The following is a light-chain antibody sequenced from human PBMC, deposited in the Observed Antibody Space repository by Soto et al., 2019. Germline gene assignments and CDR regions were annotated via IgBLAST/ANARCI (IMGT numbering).Light chain of an antibody. CDR3: QQYYSYPPAVT. J-gene: IGKJ4*01. Sequence: AIRMTQSPSSFSASTGDRVTITCRASQGISSYLAWYQQKPGKAPKLLIYAASTLQSGVPSRFSGSGSGTDFTLTISCLQSEDFATYYCQQYYSYPPAVTFGGGTKVEIE. CDR2: AAS. CDR1: QGISSY. V-gene: IGKV1-8*01.